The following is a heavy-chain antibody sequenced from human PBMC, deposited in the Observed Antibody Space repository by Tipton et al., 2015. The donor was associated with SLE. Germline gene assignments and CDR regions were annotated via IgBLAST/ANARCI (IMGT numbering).Heavy chain of an antibody. D-gene: IGHD7-27*01. CDR3: ARDWGGDFNAFVY. J-gene: IGHJ4*02. Sequence: TLSLTCTVSGGSISRYYRSWIRQPPGKGLEWIGDIYYSGSTNYNPSLKSRVTISPDTSNNQVSLKLSSVTAADTAVYYCARDWGGDFNAFVYLGQGTVVTVT. CDR1: GGSISRYY. CDR2: IYYSGST. V-gene: IGHV4-59*12.